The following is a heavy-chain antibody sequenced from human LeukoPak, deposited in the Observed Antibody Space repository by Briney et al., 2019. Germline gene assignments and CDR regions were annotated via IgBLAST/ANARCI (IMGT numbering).Heavy chain of an antibody. J-gene: IGHJ5*02. CDR2: INHSGST. D-gene: IGHD2-2*01. CDR1: GGSFSGYY. Sequence: SETLSLTCAVYGGSFSGYYWSWIRQPPGKGLEWIGEINHSGSTNYDPSLKSRVTISVDTSKNQFSLKLSSVTAADTAVYYCARGRGYCSSTSCYRFDPWGQGTLVTVSS. V-gene: IGHV4-34*01. CDR3: ARGRGYCSSTSCYRFDP.